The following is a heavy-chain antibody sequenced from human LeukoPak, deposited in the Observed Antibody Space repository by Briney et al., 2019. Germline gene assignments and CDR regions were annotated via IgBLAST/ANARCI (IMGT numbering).Heavy chain of an antibody. D-gene: IGHD3-22*01. CDR1: GFTFSSYS. CDR2: IWYDGTNK. V-gene: IGHV3-33*08. CDR3: ARAAYDSSGYLTL. J-gene: IGHJ4*02. Sequence: GGSLRLSCAASGFTFSSYSMHWVRQAPGKGLEWVAVIWYDGTNKYYGDSVKGRSTISRDNSKNTVFLQMNSLRAEDTAVYYCARAAYDSSGYLTLWGRGTLVTVSS.